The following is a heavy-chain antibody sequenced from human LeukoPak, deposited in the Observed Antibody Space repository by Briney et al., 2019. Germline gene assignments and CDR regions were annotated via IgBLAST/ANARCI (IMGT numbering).Heavy chain of an antibody. CDR3: ARIAAARGDAFDI. CDR2: IYYSGSA. CDR1: GGSISSYY. V-gene: IGHV4-59*01. D-gene: IGHD6-13*01. Sequence: SETLSLTCTVSGGSISSYYWSWIRQPAGKGLEWIGYIYYSGSANYNPSLKSRVTISVDTSKNQFSLKLSSVTAADTAVYYCARIAAARGDAFDIWGQGTMVTVSS. J-gene: IGHJ3*02.